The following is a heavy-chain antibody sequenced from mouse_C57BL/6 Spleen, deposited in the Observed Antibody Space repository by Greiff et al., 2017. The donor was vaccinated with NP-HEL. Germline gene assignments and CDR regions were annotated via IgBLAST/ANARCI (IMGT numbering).Heavy chain of an antibody. Sequence: QVQLQQPGAELVKPGASVKLSCKASGYTFTSYWMHWVKQRPGQGLEWIGMIHPNSGSTNYNEKFKSKATLTVDKSSSTAYMQLSSLTSEDSAVYYCARGGYYGSREPWYFDVWGTGTTVTVSS. V-gene: IGHV1-64*01. CDR1: GYTFTSYW. J-gene: IGHJ1*03. CDR3: ARGGYYGSREPWYFDV. D-gene: IGHD1-1*01. CDR2: IHPNSGST.